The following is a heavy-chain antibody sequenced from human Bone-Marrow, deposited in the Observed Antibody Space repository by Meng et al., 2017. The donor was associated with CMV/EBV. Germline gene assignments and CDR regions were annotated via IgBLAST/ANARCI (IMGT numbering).Heavy chain of an antibody. D-gene: IGHD4-11*01. J-gene: IGHJ6*02. Sequence: GESLKISCAASGFTFSSYSMNWVRQAPGKGLEWVSYISSSGSTIYHADSVKGRFTISRDNAKNSLYLQMNSLRAEDTAVYYCAREWVTTSAYGMDVWGQGTTVTVSS. CDR2: ISSSGSTI. CDR3: AREWVTTSAYGMDV. CDR1: GFTFSSYS. V-gene: IGHV3-48*04.